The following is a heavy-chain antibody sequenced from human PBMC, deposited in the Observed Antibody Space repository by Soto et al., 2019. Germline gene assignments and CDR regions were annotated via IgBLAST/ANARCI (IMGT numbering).Heavy chain of an antibody. Sequence: EVQLVESGGGLVKPGGSLRLSCAASGFTFSNAWMSWVRQAPGKGLEWVGRIKSISDGGTTDYAAPVKGRFTISRDDSKNTLYLQMNSLKTEDTAVYFCTTDAAIVWGQGTLVTVPS. D-gene: IGHD1-26*01. CDR2: IKSISDGGTT. J-gene: IGHJ4*02. CDR1: GFTFSNAW. V-gene: IGHV3-15*01. CDR3: TTDAAIV.